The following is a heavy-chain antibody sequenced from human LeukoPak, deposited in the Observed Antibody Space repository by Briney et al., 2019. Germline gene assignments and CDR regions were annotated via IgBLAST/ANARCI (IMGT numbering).Heavy chain of an antibody. Sequence: GGSLRLSCGASEFAFSDFYMTWIRQAPGKGLEWVAVISYDGSNKYYADSVKGRFTISRDNSKNTLYLQMNSLRAEDTAVYYCARVQVPAYYFDYWGQGTLVTVSS. CDR1: EFAFSDFY. CDR3: ARVQVPAYYFDY. CDR2: ISYDGSNK. D-gene: IGHD2-2*01. J-gene: IGHJ4*02. V-gene: IGHV3-30-3*01.